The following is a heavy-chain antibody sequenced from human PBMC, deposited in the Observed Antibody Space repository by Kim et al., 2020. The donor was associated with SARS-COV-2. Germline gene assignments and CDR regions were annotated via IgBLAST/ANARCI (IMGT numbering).Heavy chain of an antibody. V-gene: IGHV5-51*01. J-gene: IGHJ4*02. CDR3: ARHEGYYFDF. CDR2: IYPGDSDT. Sequence: GESLKISCKASGSTFTNYYIAWVRQMPGKGLEWMGIIYPGDSDTKYSPSFQGQVTISADKSITTAYLQWSSLKASDTAMYYCARHEGYYFDFWGQGTLVT. CDR1: GSTFTNYY.